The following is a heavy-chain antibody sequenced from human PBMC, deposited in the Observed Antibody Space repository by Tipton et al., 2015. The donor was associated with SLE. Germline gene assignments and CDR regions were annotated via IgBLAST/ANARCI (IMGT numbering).Heavy chain of an antibody. J-gene: IGHJ6*03. Sequence: LRLSCTVSGGSISSGGYYWSWIRQHPGKGLEWIGYIYYSGSTYYNPSLKSRVTISVGTSKNQFSLKLSSVTAADTAVYYCARGLYSSSWPYYYYMDVWGKGTTVTVSS. D-gene: IGHD6-13*01. CDR2: IYYSGST. CDR1: GGSISSGGYY. V-gene: IGHV4-31*02. CDR3: ARGLYSSSWPYYYYMDV.